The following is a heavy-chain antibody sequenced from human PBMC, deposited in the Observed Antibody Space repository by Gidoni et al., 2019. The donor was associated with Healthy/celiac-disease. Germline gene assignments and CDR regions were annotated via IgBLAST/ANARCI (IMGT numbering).Heavy chain of an antibody. D-gene: IGHD3-10*01. Sequence: EVQLVESGGGLVQPGGSLRLSCASSGFTFRSYWMSWVRQAPGKGLEWVANIKQDGSEKYYVDSVKGRFTISRDNAKNSLYLQMNSLRAEDTAVYYCARDQRPQYYYGSGSYFDYWGQGTLVTVSS. CDR3: ARDQRPQYYYGSGSYFDY. CDR2: IKQDGSEK. J-gene: IGHJ4*02. V-gene: IGHV3-7*01. CDR1: GFTFRSYW.